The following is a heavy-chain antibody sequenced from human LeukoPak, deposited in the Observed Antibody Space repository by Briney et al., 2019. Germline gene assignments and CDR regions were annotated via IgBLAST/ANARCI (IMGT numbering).Heavy chain of an antibody. J-gene: IGHJ5*02. V-gene: IGHV3-21*01. CDR2: ITFSSSHI. CDR1: GFTFSGYV. D-gene: IGHD4-11*01. CDR3: ARGPQFSGPGWFDP. Sequence: AGGSLRLSCAASGFTFSGYVMTWVRQAPGKGLECVSSITFSSSHIYYADSVKGRFTISRDNTKDSLYLQMNSLRAEDTAIYYCARGPQFSGPGWFDPWGQGTLVTVSS.